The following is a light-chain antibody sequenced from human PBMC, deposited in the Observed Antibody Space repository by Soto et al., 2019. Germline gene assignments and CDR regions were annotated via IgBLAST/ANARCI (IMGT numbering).Light chain of an antibody. J-gene: IGKJ1*01. CDR1: QSISSSF. CDR2: GAS. V-gene: IGKV3-20*01. Sequence: EIVLTQSPGTLSLSPGERATLSCRASQSISSSFLAWYQQKPGQAPRLLISGASNRATGIPDRFSGSGSGTDFTLTINSLEPEDFAVYYCQPYHDTGTFGQGTKVEIK. CDR3: QPYHDTGT.